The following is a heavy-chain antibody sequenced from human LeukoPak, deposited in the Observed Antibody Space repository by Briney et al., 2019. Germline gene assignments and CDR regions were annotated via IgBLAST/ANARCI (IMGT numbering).Heavy chain of an antibody. CDR2: IYTSGST. D-gene: IGHD5-18*01. CDR3: ARDLAAMAPGGY. Sequence: GGSLRLSCAASGFTVSSNYMSWVRQAPGKGLEWVSVIYTSGSTYYTDSVKGRFTISRDNSKNTLYLQMNSLRPEDTAMYYCARDLAAMAPGGYWGQGTPVTVSS. V-gene: IGHV3-53*01. CDR1: GFTVSSNY. J-gene: IGHJ4*02.